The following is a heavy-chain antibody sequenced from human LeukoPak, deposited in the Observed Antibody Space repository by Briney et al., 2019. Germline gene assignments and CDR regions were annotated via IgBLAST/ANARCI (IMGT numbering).Heavy chain of an antibody. CDR2: ISSDAIHR. Sequence: RAGVSLRRSGAGSAFTFSTYRRVWVGQGQGKGRVGVVVISSDAIHRYYADSVSGRFTISRDSSKNTLYLHMNSLRADDTALYYCAKAGASNNYPPNYWGQGTLVTVSS. J-gene: IGHJ4*02. V-gene: IGHV3-30*18. CDR3: AKAGASNNYPPNY. D-gene: IGHD4-11*01. CDR1: AFTFSTYR.